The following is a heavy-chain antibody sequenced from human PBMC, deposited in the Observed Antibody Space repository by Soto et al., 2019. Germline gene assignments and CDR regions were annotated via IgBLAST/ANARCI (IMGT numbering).Heavy chain of an antibody. CDR2: INPNSGGT. CDR3: ARDLLSYDFWSGSFDY. Sequence: ASVKVSCKASGYTFTGYYMHWVRQAPGQGLEWMGWINPNSGGTNYAQKFQGWVTMTRDTSISTAYMELSRLRSDDTAVYYCARDLLSYDFWSGSFDYWGQGTLVTVSS. D-gene: IGHD3-3*01. CDR1: GYTFTGYY. V-gene: IGHV1-2*04. J-gene: IGHJ4*02.